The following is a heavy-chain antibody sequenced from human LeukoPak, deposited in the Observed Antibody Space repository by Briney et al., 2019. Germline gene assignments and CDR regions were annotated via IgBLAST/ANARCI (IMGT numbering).Heavy chain of an antibody. J-gene: IGHJ4*02. CDR2: INHSGST. CDR1: GGSFSGYY. CDR3: ARGLGGARLVG. Sequence: SETLSLTCAVYGGSFSGYYWSWIRQLPGKGLEWIGEINHSGSTNYNPSLKSRVTISVDTSKNQFSLKLSSVTAADTAVYYCARGLGGARLVGWGQGTLVTVSS. D-gene: IGHD3-16*01. V-gene: IGHV4-34*01.